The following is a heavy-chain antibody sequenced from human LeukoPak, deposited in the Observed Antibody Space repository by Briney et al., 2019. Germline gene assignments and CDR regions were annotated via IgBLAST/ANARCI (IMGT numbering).Heavy chain of an antibody. V-gene: IGHV1-2*02. CDR3: ARGYTRRVAARSGPLLFDY. D-gene: IGHD6-6*01. CDR1: GYTFTGYY. CDR2: INPNTGGT. J-gene: IGHJ4*02. Sequence: ASVKVSCKASGYTFTGYYMHWVRQAPGQGLKCMGWINPNTGGTNYAPKFQGRVTMTRDTSISTAYMELSRLKSDDTAVYYCARGYTRRVAARSGPLLFDYWGQGTLVTVSS.